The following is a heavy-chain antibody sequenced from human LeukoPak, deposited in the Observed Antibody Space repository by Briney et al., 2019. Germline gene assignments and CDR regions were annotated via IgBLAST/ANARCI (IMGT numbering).Heavy chain of an antibody. D-gene: IGHD3-10*01. CDR3: ARVITMVRGVNYFDY. CDR2: IYTSGST. CDR1: GGSISSGSYY. V-gene: IGHV4-61*02. J-gene: IGHJ4*02. Sequence: SETLSLTCTVSGGSISSGSYYWSWIRQPAGKGLEWIGRIYTSGSTNYNPSLKSRVTISVDTSKNQFSLKLSSVTAADTAVYYCARVITMVRGVNYFDYWGQGTLVTVSS.